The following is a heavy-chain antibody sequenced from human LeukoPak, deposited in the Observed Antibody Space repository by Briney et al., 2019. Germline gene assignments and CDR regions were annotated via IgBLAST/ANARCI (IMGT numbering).Heavy chain of an antibody. CDR1: GFTFSDYY. Sequence: PGGSLRLSRAASGFTFSDYYMTWIRQAPGKGLEWVSYISSSSRYTNYADSVKGRFTISRDNADNSLYLLMNSLRPEDTAVYYCAAGLVGVSDYWGQGTLVTVSS. CDR3: AAGLVGVSDY. V-gene: IGHV3-11*06. D-gene: IGHD3/OR15-3a*01. CDR2: ISSSSRYT. J-gene: IGHJ4*02.